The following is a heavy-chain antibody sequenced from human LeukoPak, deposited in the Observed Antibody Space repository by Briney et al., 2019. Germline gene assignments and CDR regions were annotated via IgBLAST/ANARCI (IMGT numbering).Heavy chain of an antibody. D-gene: IGHD2-2*02. CDR1: GFIFSSYA. J-gene: IGHJ4*02. V-gene: IGHV3-23*01. Sequence: GGSLRLSCAASGFIFSSYAMSWVRQAPGKGLEWVSVISGSGGNTYYADSVKGRFTISRDNSKNTLYLQMNSLRAEDTAVYYCAKRPDIVVVPAAISVFGDFDYWGQGTLVTVSS. CDR3: AKRPDIVVVPAAISVFGDFDY. CDR2: ISGSGGNT.